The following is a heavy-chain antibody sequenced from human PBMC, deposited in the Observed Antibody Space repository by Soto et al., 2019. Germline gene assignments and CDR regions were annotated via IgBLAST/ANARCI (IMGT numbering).Heavy chain of an antibody. Sequence: SETLSLTCAVYGGSFSGYYWSWIRQPPGKGLEWIGEINHSGSTNYNPSLKSRVTISVDTSKNQFSLKLSSVTAADTAVYYCARPHGGEIWFGAYYYMDVWGKGTTVTVSS. CDR1: GGSFSGYY. V-gene: IGHV4-34*01. CDR3: ARPHGGEIWFGAYYYMDV. J-gene: IGHJ6*03. CDR2: INHSGST. D-gene: IGHD3-10*01.